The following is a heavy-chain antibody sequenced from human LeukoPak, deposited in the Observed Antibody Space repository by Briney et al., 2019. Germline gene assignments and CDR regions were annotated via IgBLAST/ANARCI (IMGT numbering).Heavy chain of an antibody. CDR1: GFTFSNHA. CDR3: AKDRRYDILTGYRSPSSDY. J-gene: IGHJ4*02. CDR2: ISGGGGST. D-gene: IGHD3-9*01. V-gene: IGHV3-23*01. Sequence: PGGSLRLSCAASGFTFSNHAMSWVRQAPGKGLEWVSGISGGGGSTYYADSVKGRFTISRDNSKNTLYLQMNSLRAEDTAVYYCAKDRRYDILTGYRSPSSDYWGQGTLVTVSS.